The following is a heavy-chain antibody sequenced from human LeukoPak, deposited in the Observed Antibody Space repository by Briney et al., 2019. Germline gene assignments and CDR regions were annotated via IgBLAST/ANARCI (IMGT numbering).Heavy chain of an antibody. D-gene: IGHD3-22*01. CDR3: ARGLRDEERHYGYYYMDV. Sequence: SDTLSLTCTDSGDSLSGYHGSWIRQPPGKGLEWIGYFYTTANTNYNPSLKSRVTMSVDTSKNQFSLKLTSVTAADTAVYYCARGLRDEERHYGYYYMDVWGKGTTVTVSS. CDR1: GDSLSGYH. CDR2: FYTTANT. V-gene: IGHV4-4*09. J-gene: IGHJ6*03.